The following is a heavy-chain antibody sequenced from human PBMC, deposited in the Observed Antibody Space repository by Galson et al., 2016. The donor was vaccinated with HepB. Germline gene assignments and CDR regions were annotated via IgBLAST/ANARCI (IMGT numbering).Heavy chain of an antibody. CDR1: GFTFNNYA. J-gene: IGHJ4*02. Sequence: SLRLSCAASGFTFNNYAMSWVRQAPAKGLEWVSSFSGLIGTTYYADSVGGRFTLSRDNSKNTLFLQMNSLRVEDTALYYCAKADRRSYPRYFDSWGQGTLVTVSS. CDR2: FSGLIGTT. CDR3: AKADRRSYPRYFDS. V-gene: IGHV3-23*01.